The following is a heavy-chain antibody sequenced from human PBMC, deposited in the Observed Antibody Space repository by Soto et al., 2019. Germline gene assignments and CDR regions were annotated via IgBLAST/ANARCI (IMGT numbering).Heavy chain of an antibody. Sequence: SGPTLVNPTQTLTLTCSFSGFSLSTLGMSVSWIRQPPGKALEWLALIDWEDEKYFSTSLQTRLSILKDSSKSHVLLTITNVGPLDSATYFCARVSGSFQKGFDSWGQGTLVTVS. D-gene: IGHD1-26*01. CDR1: GFSLSTLGMS. CDR2: IDWEDEK. V-gene: IGHV2-70*01. J-gene: IGHJ4*02. CDR3: ARVSGSFQKGFDS.